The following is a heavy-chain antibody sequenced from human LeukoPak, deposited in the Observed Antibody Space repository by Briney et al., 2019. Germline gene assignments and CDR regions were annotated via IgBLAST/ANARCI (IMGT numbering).Heavy chain of an antibody. D-gene: IGHD5-12*01. CDR3: AALTGGRYLVATHFDF. J-gene: IGHJ4*02. CDR1: GDSISRSSTF. V-gene: IGHV4-39*01. CDR2: IHYSGST. Sequence: SETLSLTCNVSGDSISRSSTFWGWFRQPPGKGLESIGSIHYSGSTHYNPALRRRPTMSVDTSKQQFSLKLTPVTAADTAVYYCAALTGGRYLVATHFDFWSQGSLVTVS.